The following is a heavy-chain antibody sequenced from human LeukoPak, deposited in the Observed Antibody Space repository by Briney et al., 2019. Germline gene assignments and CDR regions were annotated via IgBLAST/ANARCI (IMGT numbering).Heavy chain of an antibody. D-gene: IGHD2-8*01. CDR3: AKDSIERNGVYDAFDV. J-gene: IGHJ3*01. CDR2: IGGGGVDR. V-gene: IGHV3-23*01. Sequence: GGSLRLSCVASGFTFSEFATSWVREVPGKGPEWVSHIGGGGVDREYEESVKGRFTVSRENSRNSLYLQMNSLRGEDTAIYYCAKDSIERNGVYDAFDVWGQGTKVTVAS. CDR1: GFTFSEFA.